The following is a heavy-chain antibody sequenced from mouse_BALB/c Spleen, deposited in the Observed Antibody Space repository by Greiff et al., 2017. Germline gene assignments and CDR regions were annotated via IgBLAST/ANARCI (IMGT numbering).Heavy chain of an antibody. J-gene: IGHJ1*01. V-gene: IGHV14-3*02. Sequence: EVQVVESGAELVEPGASVKLSCTASGFNIKDTYMHWVKQRPEQGLEWIGRIDPANGNTKYDPKFQGKATITADTSSNTAYLQLSSLTSEDTAVYYCARSGNYGYFDVWGAGTTVTVSS. CDR3: ARSGNYGYFDV. CDR2: IDPANGNT. CDR1: GFNIKDTY. D-gene: IGHD1-3*01.